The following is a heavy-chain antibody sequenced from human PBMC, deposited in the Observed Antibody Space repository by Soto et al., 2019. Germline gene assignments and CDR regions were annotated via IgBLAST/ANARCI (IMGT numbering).Heavy chain of an antibody. D-gene: IGHD2-8*02. CDR1: GASLSSNGYS. J-gene: IGHJ5*02. CDR3: GREELTGAFT. V-gene: IGHV4-31*03. CDR2: IFRSGST. Sequence: QVHLQESGPGLVKPSQTLSLTCTVSGASLSSNGYSWTWIRQFPGKGLEWIGYIFRSGSTNYNPSLTGRVTISSDIPENQFSLKLDSVTAADSAVYYCGREELTGAFTWGQGTLVTVSS.